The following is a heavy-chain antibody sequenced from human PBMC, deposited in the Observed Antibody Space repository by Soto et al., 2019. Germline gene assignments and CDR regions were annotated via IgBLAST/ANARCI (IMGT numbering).Heavy chain of an antibody. V-gene: IGHV3-7*03. Sequence: EVQLVESGGGLVQPGGSLRLSCAASGFTFSSYWMSWVRQAPGKGLEWVANMKQDGIEKYYVDSVKGRFTISRDNAKNSLYLQMNSPGAEDKAVYYWARNPPMTRGNGMDVWGQGTTVTVSS. D-gene: IGHD3-10*01. J-gene: IGHJ6*02. CDR2: MKQDGIEK. CDR1: GFTFSSYW. CDR3: ARNPPMTRGNGMDV.